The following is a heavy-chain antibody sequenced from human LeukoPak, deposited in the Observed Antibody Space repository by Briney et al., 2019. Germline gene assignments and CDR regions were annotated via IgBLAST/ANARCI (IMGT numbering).Heavy chain of an antibody. CDR2: ISGSGGST. D-gene: IGHD3-10*01. Sequence: GGSLRLSCAASGFTFSSYAMSWVRPAPGKGLEWVAGISGSGGSTYYADSVKGRLTISRDNSKNTLYLQMNSLRAEDTAVYYCAKGRYYGSGKWGYFEYWGQGTLVTVSS. V-gene: IGHV3-23*01. CDR1: GFTFSSYA. CDR3: AKGRYYGSGKWGYFEY. J-gene: IGHJ4*02.